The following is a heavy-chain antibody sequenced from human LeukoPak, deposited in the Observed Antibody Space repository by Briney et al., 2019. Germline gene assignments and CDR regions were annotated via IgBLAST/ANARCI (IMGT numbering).Heavy chain of an antibody. CDR2: ISSNGGST. Sequence: GGSLRLSCAASGFTFSSYAMHWVRQAPGKGLEYVSAISSNGGSTYYANSVKGRFTISRDNSKNTLYLQMNSLRAEDTAVYYCARDRLYGGFDYWGQGTLVTVSS. D-gene: IGHD3-10*01. CDR1: GFTFSSYA. V-gene: IGHV3-64*01. J-gene: IGHJ4*02. CDR3: ARDRLYGGFDY.